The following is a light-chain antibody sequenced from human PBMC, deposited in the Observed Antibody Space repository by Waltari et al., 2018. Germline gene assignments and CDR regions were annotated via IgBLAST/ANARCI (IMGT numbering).Light chain of an antibody. V-gene: IGKV1-39*01. CDR3: QQSYSTPALT. CDR2: TAS. J-gene: IGKJ4*01. CDR1: QNIGSY. Sequence: DIPMTQSPSSLSASVGDRVTIPCRANQNIGSYVNWYQVKEGKAPELLIYTASSLPIGVPSRFSGSGSGTDFTLTISSLQPEDFATYYCQQSYSTPALTFGGGTKVEI.